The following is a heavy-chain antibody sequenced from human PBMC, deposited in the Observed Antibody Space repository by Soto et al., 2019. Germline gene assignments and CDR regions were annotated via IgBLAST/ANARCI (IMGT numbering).Heavy chain of an antibody. J-gene: IGHJ5*02. V-gene: IGHV3-23*01. CDR3: ATHGGDL. CDR1: GFTFSRSD. Sequence: EVQLLESGGGLVQPGGSLRLSCAASGFTFSRSDMSWVRQTPGKGLEWVSAINGGRAFYGDSVEGRFTVSRDNSKNTLYLQMNSLRVEDTAIHYCATHGGDLWGQGTLVTVSS. CDR2: INGGRA.